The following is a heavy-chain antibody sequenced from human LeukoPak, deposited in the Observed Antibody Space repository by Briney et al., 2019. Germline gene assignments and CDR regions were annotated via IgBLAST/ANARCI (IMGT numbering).Heavy chain of an antibody. J-gene: IGHJ4*02. V-gene: IGHV4-38-2*02. CDR3: ARRGKYGSNGHFDY. D-gene: IGHD3-10*01. Sequence: PSETLSLTCTVSGYSISSGYYWGWIRLPPGKGLEWIGSIYHTGSTYYNPSLKSRVSMSVDTSKNQFSLKLSSVTAADTAVYYCARRGKYGSNGHFDYWGQGTLVTVSS. CDR1: GYSISSGYY. CDR2: IYHTGST.